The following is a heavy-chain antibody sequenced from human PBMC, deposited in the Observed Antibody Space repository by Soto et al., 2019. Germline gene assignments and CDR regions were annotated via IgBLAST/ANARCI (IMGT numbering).Heavy chain of an antibody. CDR1: GYSFTSYW. CDR2: IYPADSDT. V-gene: IGHV5-51*01. J-gene: IGHJ6*02. D-gene: IGHD1-1*01. Sequence: PGESLKISCKGSGYSFTSYWIAWVRQMPGKGLEWMGIIYPADSDTRYSPSFQGQVTISADKSISTAYLQWSSLKASDSATYYCARQVSGVQSPPPTGYYDMDVWGQGTTVTVSS. CDR3: ARQVSGVQSPPPTGYYDMDV.